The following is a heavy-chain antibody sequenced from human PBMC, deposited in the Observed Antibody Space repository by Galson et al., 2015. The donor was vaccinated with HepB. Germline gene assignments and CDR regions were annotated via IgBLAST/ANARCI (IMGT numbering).Heavy chain of an antibody. CDR3: ARPSYSSSSAGHSYYAMDV. Sequence: SLRLSCAASGFTFSNSAMHWVRQAPGKGLEWVAVISYDGSNKSYADSVKGRFTISRDNSKNTLYLQMNSLRAQDTTVYYCARPSYSSSSAGHSYYAMDVWGQGTTVTVSS. CDR2: ISYDGSNK. D-gene: IGHD6-6*01. CDR1: GFTFSNSA. J-gene: IGHJ6*02. V-gene: IGHV3-30*04.